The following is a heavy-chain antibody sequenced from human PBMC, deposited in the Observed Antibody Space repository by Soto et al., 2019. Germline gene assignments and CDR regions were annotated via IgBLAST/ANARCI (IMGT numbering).Heavy chain of an antibody. Sequence: GGSLRLSCAASGFTFSDYYMSWIRQAPGKGLEWVSYISSSGSTIYYADSVKGRFTISRDNAKNSLYLQMNSLRAVDTAVYYCARSSAYYDFWSGYYTYNWFDPWGQGTLVTVSS. D-gene: IGHD3-3*01. V-gene: IGHV3-11*01. CDR3: ARSSAYYDFWSGYYTYNWFDP. CDR1: GFTFSDYY. J-gene: IGHJ5*02. CDR2: ISSSGSTI.